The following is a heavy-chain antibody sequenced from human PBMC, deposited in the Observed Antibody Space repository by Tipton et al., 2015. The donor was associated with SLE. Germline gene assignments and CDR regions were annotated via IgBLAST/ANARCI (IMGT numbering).Heavy chain of an antibody. CDR1: RFTFSRYW. CDR2: IKEDGSEK. D-gene: IGHD6-13*01. CDR3: ARDLSSSNLFDY. J-gene: IGHJ4*02. Sequence: SLRLSCVASRFTFSRYWMSWVRQAPGKGLEWVANIKEDGSEKYYVDSVKGRFTISRDNSKNTLYLQMNSLRAEDTAVYYCARDLSSSNLFDYWGQGTLVTVYS. V-gene: IGHV3-7*01.